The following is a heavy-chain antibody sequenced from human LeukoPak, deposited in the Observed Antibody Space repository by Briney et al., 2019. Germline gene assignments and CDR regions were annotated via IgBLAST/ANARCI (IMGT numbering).Heavy chain of an antibody. V-gene: IGHV1-2*02. Sequence: ASVKVSCKASGYTFTSYYMHWVRQAPGQGLEWMGIINPSGGSTNYAQKFQGRVTMTRDTSISTAYMELSKLRSDDTAVYYCARDYSSSTGFDPWGQGTLVTVSS. CDR2: INPSGGST. CDR3: ARDYSSSTGFDP. J-gene: IGHJ5*02. CDR1: GYTFTSYY. D-gene: IGHD6-13*01.